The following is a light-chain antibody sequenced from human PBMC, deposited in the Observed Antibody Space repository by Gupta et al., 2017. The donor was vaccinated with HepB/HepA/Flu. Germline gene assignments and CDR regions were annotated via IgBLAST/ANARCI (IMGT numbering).Light chain of an antibody. Sequence: QFTHSPSFLSASVGDRVTITCRATEGISSYLVWYQQKPGKAPKLLIYAASTLQSGVPSRFSGGGSGTEFTLTISSLQPEDFATYYCKQLNSYPITFGGGTKVEIK. V-gene: IGKV1-9*01. CDR3: KQLNSYPIT. CDR2: AAS. J-gene: IGKJ4*01. CDR1: EGISSY.